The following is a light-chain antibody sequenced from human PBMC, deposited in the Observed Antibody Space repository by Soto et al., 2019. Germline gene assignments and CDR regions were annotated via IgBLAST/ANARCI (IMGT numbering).Light chain of an antibody. CDR1: NLGNRY. J-gene: IGLJ1*01. CDR3: QAWDSSAAGV. Sequence: SYELTQPPSVSVSPGQTASITCSGDNLGNRYACWYQQKPGQSPVLVIYEDTRRPSGIPERFSGSNSGNTATLTISGTQSKDEADYYCQAWDSSAAGVFGTGTKVTVL. V-gene: IGLV3-1*01. CDR2: EDT.